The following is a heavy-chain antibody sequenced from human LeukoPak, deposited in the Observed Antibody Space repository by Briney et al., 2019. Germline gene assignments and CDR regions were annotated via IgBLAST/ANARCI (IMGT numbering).Heavy chain of an antibody. D-gene: IGHD3-10*01. CDR2: ISDSGGST. Sequence: GGSLRLSCSASGFPFSSYAMHWVRQAPGKGLEYVSAISDSGGSTYYADSVKGRFTISRDNSKNTLYLQMNSLRAEDTAVYYCARAYYYPSGSYYLHFDYWGQGTLVTVSS. CDR1: GFPFSSYA. J-gene: IGHJ4*02. CDR3: ARAYYYPSGSYYLHFDY. V-gene: IGHV3-64*04.